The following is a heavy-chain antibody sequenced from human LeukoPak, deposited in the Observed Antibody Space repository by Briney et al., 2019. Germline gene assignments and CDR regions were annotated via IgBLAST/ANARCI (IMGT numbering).Heavy chain of an antibody. CDR3: ESGFTIFGVVAHFDY. J-gene: IGHJ4*02. Sequence: PGGSLRLSCAASGFTVSSNYMSWVRPAPGGGLGWGSATYSVGGTYYADCVKGRFTISRDNSKNTLYLQMHSLRAEDTAVYYCESGFTIFGVVAHFDYWGQGTLVTVSS. V-gene: IGHV3-53*01. CDR1: GFTVSSNY. CDR2: TYSVGGT. D-gene: IGHD3-3*01.